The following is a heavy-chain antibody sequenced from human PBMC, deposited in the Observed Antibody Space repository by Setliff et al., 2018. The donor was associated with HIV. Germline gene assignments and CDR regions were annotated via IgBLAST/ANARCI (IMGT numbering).Heavy chain of an antibody. CDR1: GYSISTAYY. V-gene: IGHV4-38-2*01. CDR3: ARHFYGYYGSNGLPIQY. CDR2: VHHSGST. Sequence: SETLSLTCAVSGYSISTAYYWAWIRQPPGKGLEWIGGVHHSGSTHYNPSLRSRVTISPQTSKNQFSLNLSSVAAADTAVYYCARHFYGYYGSNGLPIQYWGQGTLVTVSS. J-gene: IGHJ4*02. D-gene: IGHD3-22*01.